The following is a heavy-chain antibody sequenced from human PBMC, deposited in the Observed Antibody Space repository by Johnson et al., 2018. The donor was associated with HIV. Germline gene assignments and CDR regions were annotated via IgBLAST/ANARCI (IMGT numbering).Heavy chain of an antibody. Sequence: VQLVESGGGVVQPGGSLRLSCAASGFTFDDYGMSWVRQAPGKGLEWVSGINWNGGSTGYADSVKGRFTISRDNAKNSLYLQMNSLRAEDTALYYCARGGRGYSYSYAFDIWGQGTMVTVSS. CDR1: GFTFDDYG. D-gene: IGHD5-18*01. CDR3: ARGGRGYSYSYAFDI. CDR2: INWNGGST. V-gene: IGHV3-20*04. J-gene: IGHJ3*02.